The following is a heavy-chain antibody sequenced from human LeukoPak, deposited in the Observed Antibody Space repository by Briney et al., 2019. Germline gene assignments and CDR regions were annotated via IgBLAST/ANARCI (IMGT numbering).Heavy chain of an antibody. CDR2: IYSGGST. J-gene: IGHJ4*02. Sequence: PGGSLRLSCAASGFTVSSKYMSWVRQAPGKGLEWVSVIYSGGSTYYADSVKGRFTISRDNSKNTLYLQMNSLRAEDTAAYFCARSQYFYGSGSYYNVSYYFDYWGQGTLVTVSS. D-gene: IGHD3-10*01. CDR3: ARSQYFYGSGSYYNVSYYFDY. V-gene: IGHV3-66*01. CDR1: GFTVSSKY.